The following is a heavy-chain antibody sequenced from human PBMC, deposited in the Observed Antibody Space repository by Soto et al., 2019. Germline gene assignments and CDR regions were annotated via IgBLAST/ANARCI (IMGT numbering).Heavy chain of an antibody. CDR1: GYTFTSYD. CDR2: MNPNSGNT. CDR3: ARIAVAGIKYYYYGMDV. V-gene: IGHV1-8*01. J-gene: IGHJ6*02. Sequence: ASVKVSCKASGYTFTSYDINWVRQATGQGLEWMGWMNPNSGNTGYAQKFQGRVTMTRNTSISTAYMELSRLRSEDTAVYYCARIAVAGIKYYYYGMDVWGQGTTVTVSS. D-gene: IGHD6-19*01.